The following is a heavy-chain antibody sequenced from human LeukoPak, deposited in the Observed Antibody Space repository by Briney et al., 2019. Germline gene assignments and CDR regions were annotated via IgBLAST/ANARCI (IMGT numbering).Heavy chain of an antibody. Sequence: SETLSLTCTVSGGSVSSSSYYWGWIRQPPGKGLEWIGRIYYSGSTYYNPSLKSRVSISVVTSKNQFSLKLNALTAADTAVYYCARETRSGGSLLRGNWFDPWGQGTLVTVSS. CDR2: IYYSGST. V-gene: IGHV4-39*07. D-gene: IGHD2-15*01. CDR3: ARETRSGGSLLRGNWFDP. J-gene: IGHJ5*02. CDR1: GGSVSSSSYY.